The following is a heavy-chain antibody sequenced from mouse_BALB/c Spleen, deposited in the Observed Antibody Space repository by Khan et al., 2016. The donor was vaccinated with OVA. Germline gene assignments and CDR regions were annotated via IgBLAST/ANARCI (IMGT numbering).Heavy chain of an antibody. V-gene: IGHV1-4*01. CDR1: GYTFTSYT. J-gene: IGHJ3*01. D-gene: IGHD2-14*01. CDR3: VRDGAYHRNDGWFAY. Sequence: QVQLKESGAELARPGASVKMSCKASGYTFTSYTIHWIKLRPGQGLEWIGYINPSNGYTNYKQKFKDKATLTADKSSTTAYMELSSLTSDDSALYNCVRDGAYHRNDGWFAYWGQGTLVTVSA. CDR2: INPSNGYT.